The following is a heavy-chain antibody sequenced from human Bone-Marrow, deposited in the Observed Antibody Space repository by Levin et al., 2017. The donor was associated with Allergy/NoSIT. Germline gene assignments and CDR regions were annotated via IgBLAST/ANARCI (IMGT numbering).Heavy chain of an antibody. Sequence: PGGSLRLSCAASGFTFSSYAMHWVRQAPGKGLEWVAVISYDGSNKYYADSVKGRFTISRDNSKNTLYLQMNSLRAEDTAVYYCAREIDNAIVVVVAATPPQAYFDYWGQGTLVTVSS. CDR3: AREIDNAIVVVVAATPPQAYFDY. CDR2: ISYDGSNK. V-gene: IGHV3-30-3*01. D-gene: IGHD2-15*01. CDR1: GFTFSSYA. J-gene: IGHJ4*02.